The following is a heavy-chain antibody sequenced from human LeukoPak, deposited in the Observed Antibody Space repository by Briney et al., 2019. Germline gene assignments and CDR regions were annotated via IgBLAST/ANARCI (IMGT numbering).Heavy chain of an antibody. D-gene: IGHD7-27*01. Sequence: PSETLSLTCTVSGDSIGSGHYWGWIRQPPGKGLEWIGNIYYSGDAYYNPSLLSRVTISVDTSKSHFSLKLTSLTAADTAVYYCTRSSVRINWGSHDYWGHGTLVTVSS. CDR3: TRSSVRINWGSHDY. V-gene: IGHV4-39*02. J-gene: IGHJ4*01. CDR2: IYYSGDA. CDR1: GDSIGSGHY.